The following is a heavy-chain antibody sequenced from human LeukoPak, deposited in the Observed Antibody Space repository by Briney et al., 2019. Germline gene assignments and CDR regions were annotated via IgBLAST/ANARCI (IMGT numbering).Heavy chain of an antibody. CDR2: INPSGGST. CDR3: ARDSCSAGSCYSSDY. D-gene: IGHD2-15*01. V-gene: IGHV1-46*01. CDR1: GYTFTSYY. J-gene: IGHJ4*02. Sequence: ASVKVSCKASGYTFTSYYMHWVRQAPGQGLEWMGIINPSGGSTSYAQKFQGRVTMTRDTSTSTVYMELSSLRSEDTAVYYCARDSCSAGSCYSSDYWGQGALVTVSS.